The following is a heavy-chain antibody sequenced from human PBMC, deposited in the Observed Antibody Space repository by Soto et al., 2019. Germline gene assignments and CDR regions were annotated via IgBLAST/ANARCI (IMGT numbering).Heavy chain of an antibody. D-gene: IGHD3-22*01. CDR2: INAGNGNT. CDR3: ARSSGYYYLDY. J-gene: IGHJ4*02. CDR1: GYTFTNYA. Sequence: QVQLVQSGAEVKKPGASVKVSCKASGYTFTNYAMHWVRQAPGQRLEWMGWINAGNGNTKYSQQFQGRVTITRDTSASTAYMELSSMRSEDTAVYYWARSSGYYYLDYWGPGALVTVAS. V-gene: IGHV1-3*01.